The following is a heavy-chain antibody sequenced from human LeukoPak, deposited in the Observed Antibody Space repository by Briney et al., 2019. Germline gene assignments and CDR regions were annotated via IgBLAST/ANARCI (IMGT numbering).Heavy chain of an antibody. J-gene: IGHJ4*02. V-gene: IGHV3-30*02. CDR2: IRYDGTNK. CDR3: AKDSTNYADYARPDF. D-gene: IGHD4-17*01. CDR1: GFTFSIYG. Sequence: PGGSLRLSCAASGFTFSIYGMHWVRQAPGKGLEWVAFIRYDGTNKYYADSVKGQFTISRDNSKNTLYLQMNSLRPEDAAVYYCAKDSTNYADYARPDFWDQGTLVTVSS.